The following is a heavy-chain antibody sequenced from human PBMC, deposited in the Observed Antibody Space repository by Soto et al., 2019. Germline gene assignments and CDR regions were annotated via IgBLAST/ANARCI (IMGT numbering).Heavy chain of an antibody. CDR3: ARTRSAWSDFHYYSLDV. V-gene: IGHV3-30*03. D-gene: IGHD1-26*01. CDR2: ISYDSTKT. J-gene: IGHJ6*03. CDR1: GFTFNSYG. Sequence: PGGSLRLSCAASGFTFNSYGMHWVRQGPGKGLEWVAFISYDSTKTYYADSVKGRSTISRDNSNSALYVQMNSLTGEHTAVYYCARTRSAWSDFHYYSLDVWGQGTTVTVSS.